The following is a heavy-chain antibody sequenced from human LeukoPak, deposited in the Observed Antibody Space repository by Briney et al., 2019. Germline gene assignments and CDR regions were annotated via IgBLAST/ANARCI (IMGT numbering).Heavy chain of an antibody. V-gene: IGHV1-3*01. D-gene: IGHD3-16*01. J-gene: IGHJ4*02. CDR1: GYTFTAYA. CDR3: AREALRGLAPDY. Sequence: ASVKVSCKASGYTFTAYAMHWVRQAPGQRLEWMGWINAGNGNTKYSQKFQGRVTITRDTSASTAYMELSSPRSEDTAVYYCAREALRGLAPDYWGQGTQVIVSS. CDR2: INAGNGNT.